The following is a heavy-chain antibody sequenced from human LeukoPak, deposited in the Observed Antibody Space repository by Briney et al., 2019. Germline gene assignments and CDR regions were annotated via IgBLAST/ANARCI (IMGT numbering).Heavy chain of an antibody. J-gene: IGHJ4*02. CDR1: GFNFGSYS. Sequence: GGSLRLSCAASGFNFGSYSMTWVRQAPGKGLEWVSVMSADSATTFYADSVEGRFTISRDNAKNTVFLQMSSLRAEDTALYYCARKSASGNYPLDYWGQGTLVTVSS. D-gene: IGHD3-10*01. CDR3: ARKSASGNYPLDY. V-gene: IGHV3-23*01. CDR2: MSADSATT.